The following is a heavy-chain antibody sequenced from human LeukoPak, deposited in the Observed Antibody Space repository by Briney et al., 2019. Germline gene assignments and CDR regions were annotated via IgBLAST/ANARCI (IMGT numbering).Heavy chain of an antibody. Sequence: SETLSLTCAVYGGSFSGYYRSWIRQPPGKGLQWIGEINHSGSTNYNPSLKSRVTISVDTSKNQFSLKLSSVTAADTAVYYCARGPWGELPVWDAFDIWGQGTMVTVSS. D-gene: IGHD1-26*01. CDR1: GGSFSGYY. CDR3: ARGPWGELPVWDAFDI. V-gene: IGHV4-34*01. CDR2: INHSGST. J-gene: IGHJ3*02.